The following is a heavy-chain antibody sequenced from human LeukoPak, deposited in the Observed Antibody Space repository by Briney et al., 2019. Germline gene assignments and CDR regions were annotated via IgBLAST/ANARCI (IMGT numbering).Heavy chain of an antibody. Sequence: GGSLRLSCAASGFTFSSYGMHWVRQAPGKGLEWVAFIRYDGSNKYYADSVKGRFTISRDNSKNTLYLQMNSLRAEDTAVYYCAKDKNPQAAAGYYFDYWGQGTLVTVSS. V-gene: IGHV3-30*02. CDR1: GFTFSSYG. D-gene: IGHD6-13*01. CDR3: AKDKNPQAAAGYYFDY. J-gene: IGHJ4*02. CDR2: IRYDGSNK.